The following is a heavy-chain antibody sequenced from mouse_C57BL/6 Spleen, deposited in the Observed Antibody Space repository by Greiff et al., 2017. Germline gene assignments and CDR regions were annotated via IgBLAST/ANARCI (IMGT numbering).Heavy chain of an antibody. Sequence: EVKLVESGGGLVKPGGSLKLSCAASGFTFSDYGMHWVRQAPEKGLEWVAYISSGSRSIYYADTVKGRFTISRDNAKNTLFLQMTSLRSEDTAMYYCERRGEYEYFDYWGQGTTLTVSS. CDR3: ERRGEYEYFDY. CDR1: GFTFSDYG. D-gene: IGHD2-13*01. CDR2: ISSGSRSI. V-gene: IGHV5-17*01. J-gene: IGHJ2*01.